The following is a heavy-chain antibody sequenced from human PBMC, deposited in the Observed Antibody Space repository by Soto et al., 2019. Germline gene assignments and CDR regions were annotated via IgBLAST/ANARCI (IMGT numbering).Heavy chain of an antibody. CDR2: ISYDGSNK. Sequence: GGSLRLSCAASGFTFSSYAMHWVRQAPGKGLEWVAVISYDGSNKYYADSVKGRFTISRDNSKNTLYLQMNSLRAEDTAVYYCARDKXYSSLPGDYYYYYGMDVWGQGTTVTVSS. CDR3: ARDKXYSSLPGDYYYYYGMDV. D-gene: IGHD6-6*01. V-gene: IGHV3-30-3*01. CDR1: GFTFSSYA. J-gene: IGHJ6*01.